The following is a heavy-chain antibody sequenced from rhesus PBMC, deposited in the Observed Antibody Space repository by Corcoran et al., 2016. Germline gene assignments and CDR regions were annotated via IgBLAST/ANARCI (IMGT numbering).Heavy chain of an antibody. J-gene: IGHJ1*01. D-gene: IGHD6-25*01. CDR3: ARDRGGGSWKFVREYFEF. CDR1: GGSISSSYYY. Sequence: QVQLQESGPGLVKPSETLSLTCAVSGGSISSSYYYWSWIRQAPGKGLEWIGYISYSGSTSYNPTLKSRVTISRDTSKNQFSLKLSSVTAADTAVYYCARDRGGGSWKFVREYFEFWGQGALVTVSS. V-gene: IGHV4-122*02. CDR2: ISYSGST.